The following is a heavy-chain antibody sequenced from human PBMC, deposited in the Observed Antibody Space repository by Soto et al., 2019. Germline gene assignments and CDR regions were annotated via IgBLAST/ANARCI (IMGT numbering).Heavy chain of an antibody. J-gene: IGHJ6*04. D-gene: IGHD3-3*01. CDR3: AKDRTTSTTIFGVVLSVDV. CDR2: ISGSGGRS. CDR1: GFTFSSYA. Sequence: GGSLRLSCAASGFTFSSYAMGWVRQAPGKGLEWVSAISGSGGRSHYADSERGRFTISRDNSKNTLYLQMNSLRVEDTAVYYCAKDRTTSTTIFGVVLSVDVWGKGTTVTVSS. V-gene: IGHV3-23*01.